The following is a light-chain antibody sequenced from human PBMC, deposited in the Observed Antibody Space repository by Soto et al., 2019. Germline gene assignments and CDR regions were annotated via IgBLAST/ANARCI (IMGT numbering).Light chain of an antibody. CDR3: QPHNNWPVVT. J-gene: IGKJ4*01. CDR1: RSISRN. CDR2: CAS. Sequence: EMVLTQSPPTLSGSPGERVTLSCSASRSISRNLAWYQQKAGQAPRLLIYCASTRATGIPDRFRSRRSGTEFTLTINGLQSEDFATYYCQPHNNWPVVTFGGGTRVEIK. V-gene: IGKV3-15*01.